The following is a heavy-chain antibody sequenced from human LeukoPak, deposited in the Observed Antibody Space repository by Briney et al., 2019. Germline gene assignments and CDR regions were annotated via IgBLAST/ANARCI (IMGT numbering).Heavy chain of an antibody. CDR3: ARLADQDYDRNYFDY. CDR1: GGSISSYY. V-gene: IGHV4-59*01. Sequence: SETLSLTCTVSGGSISSYYWSWIRQPPGKGLEWIGYIYYSGGTNYNPSLKSRVTISVDTSKNQFSLKLSSVTAADTAVYYCARLADQDYDRNYFDYWGQGTLVTVSS. D-gene: IGHD3-3*01. J-gene: IGHJ4*02. CDR2: IYYSGGT.